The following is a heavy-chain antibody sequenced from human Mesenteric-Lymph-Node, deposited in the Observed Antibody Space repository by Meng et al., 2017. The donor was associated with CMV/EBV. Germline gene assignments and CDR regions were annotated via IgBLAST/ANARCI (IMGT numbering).Heavy chain of an antibody. Sequence: GESLKIFCAASGLTFSSYAMSWVRQAPGKGLEWVSAISGSGGSTYYADSVKGRFTISRDNSKNTLYLQMNSLRAEDTAVYYCARPAIPAAIRYAFDIWGQGTMVTVSS. CDR3: ARPAIPAAIRYAFDI. J-gene: IGHJ3*02. CDR1: GLTFSSYA. D-gene: IGHD2-2*02. CDR2: ISGSGGST. V-gene: IGHV3-23*01.